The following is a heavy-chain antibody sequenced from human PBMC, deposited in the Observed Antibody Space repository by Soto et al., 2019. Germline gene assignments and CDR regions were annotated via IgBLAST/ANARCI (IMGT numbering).Heavy chain of an antibody. D-gene: IGHD4-17*01. V-gene: IGHV3-23*01. CDR2: SISTGGTT. Sequence: EEQLLESGGGLVVPGGSLRLSCAASGFTFSRYTMTWVRQAAGQGLEWVSTSISTGGTTYYADSVKGRFTISRDNSKNTLYLQMNSLRAEDTAVYYCAKVYGDYYHAFPMWGQGTMVTVSS. CDR1: GFTFSRYT. CDR3: AKVYGDYYHAFPM. J-gene: IGHJ3*02.